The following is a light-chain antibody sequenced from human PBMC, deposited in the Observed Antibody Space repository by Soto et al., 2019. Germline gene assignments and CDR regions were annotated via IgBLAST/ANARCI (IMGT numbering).Light chain of an antibody. CDR2: GAS. CDR3: QQYNNWPPNT. CDR1: QSVSSN. J-gene: IGKJ2*01. Sequence: EIVMTHSPATLSVSPGERATLSCRASQSVSSNLAWYQQKPGQAPRLLIYGASTRATAIPARFSGSGSGTGFTLTTSSLLSEDFAVYYCQQYNNWPPNTFGQGTKLEIK. V-gene: IGKV3-15*01.